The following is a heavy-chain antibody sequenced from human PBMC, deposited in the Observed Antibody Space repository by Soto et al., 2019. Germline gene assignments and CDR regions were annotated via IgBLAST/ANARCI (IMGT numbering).Heavy chain of an antibody. V-gene: IGHV3-23*01. CDR1: GFTFSSYA. CDR2: ISGSGGST. CDR3: AKERGYNYGYDAMDV. D-gene: IGHD5-18*01. J-gene: IGHJ6*02. Sequence: EVQLLESGGGLVQPGGSLRLSCEASGFTFSSYAMSWVRQAPGKGLEWVSGISGSGGSTYYADSVKGRFTISRDNSKNTLYLHTTSLRAEDTAVYYCAKERGYNYGYDAMDVWGQGTTVTVSS.